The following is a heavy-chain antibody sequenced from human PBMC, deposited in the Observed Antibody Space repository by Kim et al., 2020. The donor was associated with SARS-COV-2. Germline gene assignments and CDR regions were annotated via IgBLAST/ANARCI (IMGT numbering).Heavy chain of an antibody. CDR2: IYYSGST. Sequence: SETLSLTCIVSGGSIRSYYWSWIRQPPGKGLEWIGYIYYSGSTNYNPSLKSRVTISVDTSKNQFSLKLSSVTAADTAVYYCSRHSSPTANIDPWGQGTLVTVSS. V-gene: IGHV4-59*08. CDR1: GGSIRSYY. CDR3: SRHSSPTANIDP. D-gene: IGHD2-21*02. J-gene: IGHJ5*02.